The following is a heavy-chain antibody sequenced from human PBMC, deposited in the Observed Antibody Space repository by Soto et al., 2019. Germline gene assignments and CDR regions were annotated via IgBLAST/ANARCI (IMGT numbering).Heavy chain of an antibody. CDR1: GFTFSSYE. CDR2: ISSSGSNI. CDR3: ARVGSPYDKSGDYDY. Sequence: GGSLRLSCAASGFTFSSYETNWVRQAPGKGLEWVSYISSSGSNIYYADSVKGQFTISRDNAKNSLHLQMNSLRAEDTAVYYCARVGSPYDKSGDYDYWGQGTLVTVSS. D-gene: IGHD3-22*01. V-gene: IGHV3-48*03. J-gene: IGHJ4*02.